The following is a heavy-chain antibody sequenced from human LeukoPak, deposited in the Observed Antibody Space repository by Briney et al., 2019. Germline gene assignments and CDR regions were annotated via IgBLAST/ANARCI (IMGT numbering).Heavy chain of an antibody. J-gene: IGHJ4*02. Sequence: ASVKVSCKASGGTFSSYAISWVRQAPGQGLEWMGGIIPIFGTANYAQKFQGRVTITADESTSTAYMELSSLRSEDTAVYYCARDREQWLERGRFDYWGQGTLVTVSS. CDR1: GGTFSSYA. D-gene: IGHD6-19*01. V-gene: IGHV1-69*01. CDR2: IIPIFGTA. CDR3: ARDREQWLERGRFDY.